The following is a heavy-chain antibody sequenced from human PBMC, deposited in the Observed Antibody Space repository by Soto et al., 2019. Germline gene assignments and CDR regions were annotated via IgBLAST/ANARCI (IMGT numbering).Heavy chain of an antibody. D-gene: IGHD2-2*01. J-gene: IGHJ4*02. CDR1: GGSFSGFY. CDR3: ARWGYCSNTICYPFDY. V-gene: IGHV4-34*01. Sequence: LSLTCAVYGGSFSGFYWNWIRQPPGKGLEWIGEINDSGSTKYNPSLKSRVTISVDTSKNQFSLKLSSVTAADTAVYYCARWGYCSNTICYPFDYWGQGILVTVSS. CDR2: INDSGST.